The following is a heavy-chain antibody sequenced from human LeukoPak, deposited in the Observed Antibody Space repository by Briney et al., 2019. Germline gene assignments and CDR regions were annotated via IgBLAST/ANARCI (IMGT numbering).Heavy chain of an antibody. D-gene: IGHD3-16*01. V-gene: IGHV3-23*01. CDR3: ASARDYDYVWGSVDY. Sequence: PWGSLRLSCAASGFTFSSYAMSWVRQAPWKGLEWVSAISSSGGSTYYADSVKGGFTISRDNSKNTLYLQMNSLRAEDTAVYYCASARDYDYVWGSVDYCGQGALVADSS. CDR1: GFTFSSYA. CDR2: ISSSGGST. J-gene: IGHJ4*02.